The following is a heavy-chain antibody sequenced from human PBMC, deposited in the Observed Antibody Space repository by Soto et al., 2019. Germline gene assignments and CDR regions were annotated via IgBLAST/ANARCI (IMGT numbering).Heavy chain of an antibody. D-gene: IGHD3-10*01. V-gene: IGHV1-69*01. J-gene: IGHJ3*02. CDR3: ARAIWGEQAAIPRPFDI. CDR2: IIPIFGTG. CDR1: GGTFDRLT. Sequence: QVQLVQSGAEVKKPGSSVKVSCKSSGGTFDRLTISWMRQAPGQGLEWIGGIIPIFGTGNIARELQGRVTITADESTSTAYMELSNLRYGDTAKYFCARAIWGEQAAIPRPFDIWGQGTMVTVSS.